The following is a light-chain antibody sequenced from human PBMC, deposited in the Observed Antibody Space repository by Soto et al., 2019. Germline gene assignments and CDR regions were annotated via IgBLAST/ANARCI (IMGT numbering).Light chain of an antibody. Sequence: EIMMTQSPATLSVSPGERATLSCRASQSVSNNLAWYQQKPGQAPRLLIYYASTRATGIPARFSRSGSGTEFTLTISSLQSEDFALYYCQQYNVWPPITFGQGTRLEIK. CDR2: YAS. V-gene: IGKV3-15*01. CDR3: QQYNVWPPIT. J-gene: IGKJ5*01. CDR1: QSVSNN.